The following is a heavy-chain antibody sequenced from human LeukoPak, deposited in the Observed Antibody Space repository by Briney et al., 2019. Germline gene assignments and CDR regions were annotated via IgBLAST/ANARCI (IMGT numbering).Heavy chain of an antibody. CDR2: IYYSGST. J-gene: IGHJ4*02. CDR1: GGSISSYY. CDR3: ARDAGGYNLFDY. V-gene: IGHV4-59*01. Sequence: PSETLSLTCTVSGGSISSYYWSWIRQPPGKGLEWIGYIYYSGSTNYNPSLKSRVTISVDTSKNQFSLKLSSVTAADTAVYYCARDAGGYNLFDYWGQGTLVTVSS. D-gene: IGHD5-24*01.